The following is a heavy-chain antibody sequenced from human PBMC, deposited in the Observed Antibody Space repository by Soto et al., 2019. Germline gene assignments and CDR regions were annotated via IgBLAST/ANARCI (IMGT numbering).Heavy chain of an antibody. Sequence: SETLSLTCTVSGGSISSGGYYWSWILHHPGKGLEWIGYIYYSGSTYYNPSLKSRVTISVDTSKNQFSLKLSSVTAADTAVYYCARDRVAKPLSNYSEYWGQGTMVIVSA. D-gene: IGHD3-3*01. J-gene: IGHJ4*02. CDR1: GGSISSGGYY. CDR2: IYYSGST. CDR3: ARDRVAKPLSNYSEY. V-gene: IGHV4-31*03.